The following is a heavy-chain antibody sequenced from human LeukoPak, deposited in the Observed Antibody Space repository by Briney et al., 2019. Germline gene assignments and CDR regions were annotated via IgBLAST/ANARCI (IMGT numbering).Heavy chain of an antibody. CDR3: ARHEESSGYPASFDY. CDR2: INYSGRT. Sequence: PSETLSLTCSVSGYSIRSGYQWGWIRQAPGKGLEWIGSINYSGRTYDNPSLKSRVTISIDTSKNQIFLKLSSVTAADTAVYYCARHEESSGYPASFDYWGQGTLVTVSS. J-gene: IGHJ4*02. CDR1: GYSIRSGYQ. D-gene: IGHD3-22*01. V-gene: IGHV4-38-2*01.